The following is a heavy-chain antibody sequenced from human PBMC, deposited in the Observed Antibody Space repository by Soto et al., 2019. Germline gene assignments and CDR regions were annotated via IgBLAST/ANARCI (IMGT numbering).Heavy chain of an antibody. CDR1: GFTFSSYG. D-gene: IGHD6-19*01. Sequence: GSLRLSCAASGFTFSSYGMHWVRQAPGKGLEWVAVISYDGSNKYYADSVKGRFTISRDNSKNTLYLQMNSLRAEDTAVYYCAKAVAGTFRDFDYWGQGTLVTVSS. CDR3: AKAVAGTFRDFDY. J-gene: IGHJ4*02. V-gene: IGHV3-30*18. CDR2: ISYDGSNK.